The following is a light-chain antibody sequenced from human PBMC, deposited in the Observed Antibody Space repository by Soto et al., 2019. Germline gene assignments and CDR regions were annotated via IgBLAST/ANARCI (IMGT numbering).Light chain of an antibody. V-gene: IGLV2-14*01. CDR2: EVS. CDR3: SSFTTNYFYV. J-gene: IGLJ1*01. CDR1: SSDVGRYNY. Sequence: QSALTQPASVSGSPGQSITISCTGTSSDVGRYNYVSWYQQHPDKAPKLLIYEVSNRPSGVSTRFSASKSAYTASLTISGLQAEDEADYYCSSFTTNYFYVFGPGTKLTVL.